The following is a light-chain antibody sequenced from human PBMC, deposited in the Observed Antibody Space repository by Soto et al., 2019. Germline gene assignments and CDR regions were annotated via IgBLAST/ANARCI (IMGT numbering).Light chain of an antibody. J-gene: IGLJ2*01. CDR1: TSDVGGYTS. V-gene: IGLV2-11*01. Sequence: QSALTQPRSVSGSPGQSVTFSGPVTTSDVGGYTSVSWYQQHPGKAPKLMVYDVSQRPSGVPDRFSASKSGNTASLTISGLQAEDEADYYCCSYAGSLLFGGGTKLTVL. CDR3: CSYAGSLL. CDR2: DVS.